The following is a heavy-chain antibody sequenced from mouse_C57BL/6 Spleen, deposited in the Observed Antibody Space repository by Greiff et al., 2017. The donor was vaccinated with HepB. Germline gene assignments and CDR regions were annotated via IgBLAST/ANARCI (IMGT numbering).Heavy chain of an antibody. V-gene: IGHV1-64*01. J-gene: IGHJ2*01. CDR1: GYTFTSYW. Sequence: VQLQQPGAELVKPGASVKLSCKASGYTFTSYWMHWVKQRPGQGLEWIGMIHPNSGSTNYNEKFKSKATLTVDKSSSTAYMQLSSLTSEDSAVYYCARNSITTVVATGYWGQGTTLTVSS. CDR2: IHPNSGST. D-gene: IGHD1-1*01. CDR3: ARNSITTVVATGY.